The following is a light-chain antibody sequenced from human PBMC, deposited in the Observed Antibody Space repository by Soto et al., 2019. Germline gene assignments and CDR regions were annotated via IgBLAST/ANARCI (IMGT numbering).Light chain of an antibody. CDR3: QQYVSSALT. V-gene: IGKV3-20*01. J-gene: IGKJ4*01. CDR1: QSISNNY. Sequence: EIVLTQSPGTLSLSPGERATLSCRASQSISNNYLAWYQQKPGQAPRFLIYGASSRASGLPDRFSGSGSGTDFTLTISRLEPEDFAVYFCQQYVSSALTFGGGTKVEIK. CDR2: GAS.